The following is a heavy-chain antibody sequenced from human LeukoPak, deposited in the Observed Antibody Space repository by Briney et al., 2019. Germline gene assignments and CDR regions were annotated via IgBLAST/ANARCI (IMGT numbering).Heavy chain of an antibody. CDR2: INHSGST. V-gene: IGHV4-34*01. Sequence: SSETLSLTCAVYGGSFSGYYWSCIRQPPGKGLEWIGEINHSGSTNYNPSLKSRVTISVDKSKNQFSLKLSSVTAADTAVYYCARIGEYYYGMDVWGQGTTVTVSS. D-gene: IGHD3-10*01. J-gene: IGHJ6*02. CDR3: ARIGEYYYGMDV. CDR1: GGSFSGYY.